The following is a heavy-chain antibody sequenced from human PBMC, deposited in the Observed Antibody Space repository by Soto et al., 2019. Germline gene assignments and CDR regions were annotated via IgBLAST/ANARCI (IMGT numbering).Heavy chain of an antibody. V-gene: IGHV3-30-3*01. CDR2: ISYDGSNK. D-gene: IGHD2-2*01. Sequence: QVQLVESGGGVVQPGRSLRLSCAASGFPFSSYAMHWVRQAPGTGLEWVAVISYDGSNKYYADSVKGRFTISRDNSKNKLYLQMNSLRAEDTAGYYCARDLRCSTSCHTDPWGQGTRVTVSS. J-gene: IGHJ5*02. CDR1: GFPFSSYA. CDR3: ARDLRCSTSCHTDP.